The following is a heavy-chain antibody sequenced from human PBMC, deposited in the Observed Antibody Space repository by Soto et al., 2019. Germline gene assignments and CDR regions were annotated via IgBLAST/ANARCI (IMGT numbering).Heavy chain of an antibody. V-gene: IGHV3-7*01. D-gene: IGHD2-8*02. CDR1: GFTFTSYW. J-gene: IGHJ6*02. Sequence: PVGSLRLSCVASGFTFTSYWMSWVRQAPGKGLEWVANIKGDGSEKRYVDSVKGRLTISRDNAKNSVYLQMNSLRVEDTALYYCGRDEVSTGGGVWGQGPMGTVPS. CDR2: IKGDGSEK. CDR3: GRDEVSTGGGV.